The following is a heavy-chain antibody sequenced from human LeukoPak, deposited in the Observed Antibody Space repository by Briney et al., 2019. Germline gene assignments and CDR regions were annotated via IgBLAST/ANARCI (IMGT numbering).Heavy chain of an antibody. V-gene: IGHV4-59*01. J-gene: IGHJ4*02. CDR1: GGSISSYY. Sequence: SETLSLTCTVSGGSISSYYWSWIRQPPGKGLEWIGYIYYSGSTNYNPSLKSRVTISVDTSKNQFSLKLSSVTAADTAVYYCARDPKDFYDTSNYLYFDYWGRGTLVTVSS. CDR2: IYYSGST. CDR3: ARDPKDFYDTSNYLYFDY. D-gene: IGHD3-22*01.